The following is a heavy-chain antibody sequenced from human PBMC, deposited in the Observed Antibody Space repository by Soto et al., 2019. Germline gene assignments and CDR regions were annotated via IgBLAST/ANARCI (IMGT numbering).Heavy chain of an antibody. D-gene: IGHD4-17*01. CDR2: IYPGDSDT. Sequence: PGESLKISCKGSGYSFNNHWIAWVRQMPGKGLEWMGIIYPGDSDTRYSPSFKGQVTFSAGKSINTAYVQWSSLKASDTAMYYCARIPLNDYGDYAALDYWGQGTLVTVSS. V-gene: IGHV5-51*01. CDR3: ARIPLNDYGDYAALDY. J-gene: IGHJ4*02. CDR1: GYSFNNHW.